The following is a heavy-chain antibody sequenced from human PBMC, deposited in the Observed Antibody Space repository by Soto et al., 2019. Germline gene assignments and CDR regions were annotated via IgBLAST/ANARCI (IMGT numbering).Heavy chain of an antibody. Sequence: QVQLVQPGAEVKKPGASVKFSCKASGYIFTNFYIHWVRQAPGQGLEWIGIINPNGGSTNYAQNCQGRVTLTRDTTTSTVYMDLRRLRSEDTAVDYCTRGLASGDYWGQGTVITVPS. J-gene: IGHJ4*02. CDR1: GYIFTNFY. CDR2: INPNGGST. V-gene: IGHV1-46*03. D-gene: IGHD6-6*01. CDR3: TRGLASGDY.